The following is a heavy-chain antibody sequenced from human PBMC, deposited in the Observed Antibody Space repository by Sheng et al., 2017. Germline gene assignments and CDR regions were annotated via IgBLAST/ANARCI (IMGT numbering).Heavy chain of an antibody. Sequence: ELQLVESGGSRGTAWGSPETLLCSLWIQPGLLHHALGPPNLRGRVWEWVSLITRDGGRTYYADSVRGRFTISRXNSKNSLNLQMNSLRPEDTGFYYCAKDSSDTDYRRNYLDVWGKGDHGHRLL. D-gene: IGHD4-4*01. CDR3: AKDSSDTDYRRNYLDV. CDR1: IQPGLLH. J-gene: IGHJ6*03. CDR2: ITRDGGRT. V-gene: IGHV3-43*01.